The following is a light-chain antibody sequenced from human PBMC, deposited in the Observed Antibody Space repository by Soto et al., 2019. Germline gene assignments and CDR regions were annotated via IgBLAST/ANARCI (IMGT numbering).Light chain of an antibody. V-gene: IGKV3-15*01. CDR2: GAA. J-gene: IGKJ4*01. CDR1: QSISSN. CDR3: QMYHNWVGT. Sequence: EIGRTRSPAILSVSPGERATLSCRANQSISSNLAWYQQKPGQAPRLLIYGAATRATGIPARFSGSGSGTDFTLTINSLQSEDFAVYYCQMYHNWVGTFRGGTKVDIK.